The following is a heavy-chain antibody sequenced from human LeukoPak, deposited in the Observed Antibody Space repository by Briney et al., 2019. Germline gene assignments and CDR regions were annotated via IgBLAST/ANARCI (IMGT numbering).Heavy chain of an antibody. V-gene: IGHV4-39*01. J-gene: IGHJ5*02. Sequence: SETLSLTCTVSGGSISSSNYYWGWIRQPPGKGLEWIGSIYYSGNTYYNLSLKSRVTISVDTSRNQFSLKLSSVTAADTAVYYCARADFTIFGVVISCWFDPWGQGTLVTVSS. CDR2: IYYSGNT. CDR3: ARADFTIFGVVISCWFDP. CDR1: GGSISSSNYY. D-gene: IGHD3-3*01.